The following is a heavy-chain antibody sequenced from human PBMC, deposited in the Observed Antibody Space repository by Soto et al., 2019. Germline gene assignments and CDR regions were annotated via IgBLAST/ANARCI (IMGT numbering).Heavy chain of an antibody. CDR3: AKDIASYGDYADYYYYYGMDV. D-gene: IGHD4-17*01. CDR1: GFTFSSYG. CDR2: ISYDGSNK. J-gene: IGHJ6*02. Sequence: QVQLVESGGGVVQPGRSLRLSCAASGFTFSSYGMHWVSQAPGKGLEWVAVISYDGSNKYYADSVKGRFTISRDNSKNTLYLQINSLRAEDTAVYYCAKDIASYGDYADYYYYYGMDVWGQGTTVTVSS. V-gene: IGHV3-30*18.